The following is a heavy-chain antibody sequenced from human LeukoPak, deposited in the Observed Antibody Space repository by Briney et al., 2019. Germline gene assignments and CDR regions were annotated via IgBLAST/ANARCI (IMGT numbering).Heavy chain of an antibody. CDR2: IIPIFGTA. D-gene: IGHD2-2*02. CDR3: ARSQALYRGFLLFY. CDR1: GGTFSSYA. J-gene: IGHJ4*02. Sequence: ASVKVSCKASGGTFSSYAISWVRQAPGQGLEWMGGIIPIFGTANYAQKFQGRVTITADESTSTAYMELSSLRSEDTAVYYCARSQALYRGFLLFYWGQGTLVTVSS. V-gene: IGHV1-69*01.